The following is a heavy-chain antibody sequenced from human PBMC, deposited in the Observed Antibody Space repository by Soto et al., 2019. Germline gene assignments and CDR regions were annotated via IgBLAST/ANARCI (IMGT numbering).Heavy chain of an antibody. V-gene: IGHV4-59*08. D-gene: IGHD4-17*01. J-gene: IGHJ4*02. CDR3: ARAIGDYPNFDY. Sequence: SETLSLTCPVSGGTISSYYWSWIRQPPGKGLEWIGYIFYSGDTNYNPSLKSRVTISLDTSKNRFSLKLSSVTAADTAVYYCARAIGDYPNFDYWGQGTLVTVSS. CDR2: IFYSGDT. CDR1: GGTISSYY.